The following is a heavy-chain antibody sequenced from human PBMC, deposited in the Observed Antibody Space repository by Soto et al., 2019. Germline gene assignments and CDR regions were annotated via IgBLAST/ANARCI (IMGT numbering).Heavy chain of an antibody. D-gene: IGHD5-12*01. V-gene: IGHV3-72*01. J-gene: IGHJ4*02. CDR3: ARLRIGYNGFYDLDY. Sequence: EVQLVESGGGLVQPGGSLRLSCATSGFTFSDHYMDWVRQAPGKGLEWVGRTKNKANSYTTIYAASVKGRFTISRDDSKNSLYLQMNSLKTEDTAVYYCARLRIGYNGFYDLDYWGQGTLVTVSS. CDR2: TKNKANSYTT. CDR1: GFTFSDHY.